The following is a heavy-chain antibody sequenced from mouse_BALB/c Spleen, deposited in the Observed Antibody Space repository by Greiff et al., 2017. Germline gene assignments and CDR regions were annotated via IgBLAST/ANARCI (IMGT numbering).Heavy chain of an antibody. V-gene: IGHV5-4*02. CDR1: GFTFSDYY. Sequence: EVQLVESGGGLVKPGGSLKLSCAASGFTFSDYYMYWVRQTPEKRLEWVATISDGGSYTYYPDSVKGRFTISRDNAKNNLYLQMSSLKSEDTAMYYCARRNYGSSSYYFDYWGQGTTLTVSS. CDR3: ARRNYGSSSYYFDY. CDR2: ISDGGSYT. D-gene: IGHD1-1*01. J-gene: IGHJ2*01.